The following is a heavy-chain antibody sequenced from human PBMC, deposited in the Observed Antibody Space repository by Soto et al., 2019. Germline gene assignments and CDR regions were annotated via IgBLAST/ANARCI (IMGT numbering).Heavy chain of an antibody. Sequence: GGSLRLSCAASGFTFSSYAMHWVRQAPGKGLEYVSAISSNGGSTYYANSVKGRFTISRDNSKNTLYLQMGSLRAEDMAVYYCARVRCSSTSCYFHDAFDIWGQGTMVTVSS. CDR3: ARVRCSSTSCYFHDAFDI. J-gene: IGHJ3*02. CDR2: ISSNGGST. V-gene: IGHV3-64*01. CDR1: GFTFSSYA. D-gene: IGHD2-2*01.